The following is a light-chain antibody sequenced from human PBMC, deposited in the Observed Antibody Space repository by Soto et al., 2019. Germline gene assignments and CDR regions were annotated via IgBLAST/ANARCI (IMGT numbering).Light chain of an antibody. J-gene: IGLJ3*02. CDR2: G. Sequence: QSVLTRPPSVSGAPGQRVTMSCTGSSSNIGAGYPVHWYQQLPGAAPKLLVAGNRPSGVPDRFSVSKSGASASLAITGLQAEDEADYYCQSYDSSLSRRWVFGGGTKVTVL. CDR1: SSNIGAGYP. CDR3: QSYDSSLSRRWV. V-gene: IGLV1-40*01.